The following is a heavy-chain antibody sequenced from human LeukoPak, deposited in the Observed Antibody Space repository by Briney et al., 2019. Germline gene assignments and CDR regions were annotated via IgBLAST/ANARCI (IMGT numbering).Heavy chain of an antibody. CDR3: ARDGYCSGGSCLKNDAFDI. CDR2: IIPIFGTA. D-gene: IGHD2-15*01. J-gene: IGHJ3*02. Sequence: SVKVSCKASGGTFISYATSWVRQAPGQGLEWMGGIIPIFGTANYAQKFQGRVTITADESTSTAYMELSSLRSEDTAVYCCARDGYCSGGSCLKNDAFDIWGQGTMVTVSS. CDR1: GGTFISYA. V-gene: IGHV1-69*01.